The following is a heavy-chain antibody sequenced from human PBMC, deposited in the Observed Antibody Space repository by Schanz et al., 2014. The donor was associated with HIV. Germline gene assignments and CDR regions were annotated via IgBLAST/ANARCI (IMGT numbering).Heavy chain of an antibody. CDR3: AKPEYDSSGNSQSHFDS. J-gene: IGHJ4*02. Sequence: EVQLVESGGGLVQPGGSLRLSCAASGFTFNNYAMTWVRQAPGKGLEWVSSISESGGRTYYADSVNGRFTISRDNSKNTLYLQMTTLRTEDTAVYYCAKPEYDSSGNSQSHFDSWGQGTLVTVSS. CDR2: ISESGGRT. CDR1: GFTFNNYA. V-gene: IGHV3-23*04. D-gene: IGHD3-22*01.